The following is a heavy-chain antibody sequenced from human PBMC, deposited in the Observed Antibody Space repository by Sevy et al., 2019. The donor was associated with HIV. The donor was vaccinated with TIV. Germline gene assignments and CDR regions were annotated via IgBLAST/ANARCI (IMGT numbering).Heavy chain of an antibody. D-gene: IGHD6-13*01. Sequence: GGSLRLSCAASGFTFSDHYMEWVRQAPGKGLEWVGRIRNKADSYTTEYAASEKGRFTISTHDSKNSLYLLMNSLKTEDTAGYYCATHAGIAAAGRVFDYWGQGTLVTVSS. CDR3: ATHAGIAAAGRVFDY. CDR1: GFTFSDHY. J-gene: IGHJ4*02. CDR2: IRNKADSYTT. V-gene: IGHV3-72*01.